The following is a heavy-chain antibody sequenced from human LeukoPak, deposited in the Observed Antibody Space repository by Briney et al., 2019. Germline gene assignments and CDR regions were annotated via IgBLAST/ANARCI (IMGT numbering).Heavy chain of an antibody. CDR2: ISAYNSHT. D-gene: IGHD3-10*01. Sequence: GASVKVSCKASGYTFTSYGINWVRQAPGQGLEWMGWISAYNSHTNYAQKLQGRVTMTRNTSISTAYMELSSLRSEDTAVYYCARDTYLNWFDPWGQGTLVTVSS. CDR3: ARDTYLNWFDP. J-gene: IGHJ5*02. V-gene: IGHV1-18*01. CDR1: GYTFTSYG.